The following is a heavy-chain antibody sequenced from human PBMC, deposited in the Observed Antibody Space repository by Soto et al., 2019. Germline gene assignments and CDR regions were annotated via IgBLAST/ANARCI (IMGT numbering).Heavy chain of an antibody. CDR3: ARDPTDYYYYGMDV. CDR2: IIPIFGTA. V-gene: IGHV1-69*12. Sequence: QVQLVQSGAEVKKPGSSVKVSCKASGGTFNSYAISWVRQAPGQGLEWMGGIIPIFGTANYAQKFQGRVTITADESTSTAYMELSSLRSEDTAVYYCARDPTDYYYYGMDVWGQGTTVTVSS. J-gene: IGHJ6*02. CDR1: GGTFNSYA.